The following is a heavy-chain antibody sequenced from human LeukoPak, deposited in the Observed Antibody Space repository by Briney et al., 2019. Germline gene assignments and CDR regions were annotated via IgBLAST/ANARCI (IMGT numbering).Heavy chain of an antibody. D-gene: IGHD3-22*01. V-gene: IGHV3-23*01. CDR3: ARDFYDTSGSSFIYYGLDV. CDR2: VSASANTS. Sequence: GGSLSLSCAASGFTFSSYSMSWVRQAPGKGLEWVSGVSASANTSYYADAVRGRFTISRDNAKNTLFLQMNSLSVDDTAVYYCARDFYDTSGSSFIYYGLDVWGQGTTVTVSS. CDR1: GFTFSSYS. J-gene: IGHJ6*02.